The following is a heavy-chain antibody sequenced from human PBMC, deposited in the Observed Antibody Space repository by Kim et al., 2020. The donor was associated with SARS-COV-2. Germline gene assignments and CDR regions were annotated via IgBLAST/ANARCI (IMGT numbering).Heavy chain of an antibody. CDR3: ARDRVYNDY. CDR2: GTA. J-gene: IGHJ4*02. Sequence: GTANNAQKFQGRVTITADKSTSTAYMELSSLRSEDTAVYYCARDRVYNDYWGQGTLVTVSS. V-gene: IGHV1-69*06. D-gene: IGHD5-18*01.